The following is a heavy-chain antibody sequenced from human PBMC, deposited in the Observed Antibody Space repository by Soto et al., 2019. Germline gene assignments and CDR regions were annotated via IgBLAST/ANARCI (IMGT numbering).Heavy chain of an antibody. V-gene: IGHV3-74*01. D-gene: IGHD2-2*02. CDR1: GFIFSSYW. CDR2: LHSDGSTT. J-gene: IGHJ6*02. Sequence: GGSLRLSCAASGFIFSSYWMHWVRQAPGKGLVWVSRLHSDGSTTSYADAVKGRFTISRDNAKNTLYLRMNSLRAEDTAVYYCARELPTAIRGGYYYSYGMDVWGQGTTVTVSS. CDR3: ARELPTAIRGGYYYSYGMDV.